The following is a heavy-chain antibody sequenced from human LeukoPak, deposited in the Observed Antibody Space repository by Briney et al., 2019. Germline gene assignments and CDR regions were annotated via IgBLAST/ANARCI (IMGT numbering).Heavy chain of an antibody. CDR3: AGIAAAGTGDWFDP. D-gene: IGHD6-13*01. J-gene: IGHJ5*02. CDR1: GGSIGSYY. V-gene: IGHV4-4*09. CDR2: IYTSGST. Sequence: SETLSLTCTVSGGSIGSYYWSWIRQPPGKGLEWIGYIYTSGSTNYNPSLKSRVTISVDTSKNQFSLKLSSVTAADTAVYYCAGIAAAGTGDWFDPWGQGTLVTVSS.